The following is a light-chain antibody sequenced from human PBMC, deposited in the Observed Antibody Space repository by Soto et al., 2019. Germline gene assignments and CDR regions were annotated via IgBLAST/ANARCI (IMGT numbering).Light chain of an antibody. J-gene: IGKJ1*01. Sequence: EIVLTQSPGTLSLSPGERATLSCRASESVSSSYLAWYQQKPGQPPRLLIYGASSRATGIPDRFSGSGSGTDFTLTIKRLEPEDFAVYYCQQYGNSPRTFGQGTKVAIK. CDR1: ESVSSSY. V-gene: IGKV3-20*01. CDR3: QQYGNSPRT. CDR2: GAS.